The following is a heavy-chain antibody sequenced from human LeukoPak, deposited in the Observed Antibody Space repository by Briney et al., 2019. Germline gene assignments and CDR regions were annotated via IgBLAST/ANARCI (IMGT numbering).Heavy chain of an antibody. CDR2: IYSGGST. Sequence: GGSLRLSCAASGFTVSSNYMSWVRQAPGKGLEWVSVIYSGGSTYYADSVKGRFTISRHNSKNTLHLQMNSLRAEDTAVYYCARDRIAAAGRDYYYYYGMDVWGQGTTVTVSS. V-gene: IGHV3-53*04. CDR3: ARDRIAAAGRDYYYYYGMDV. J-gene: IGHJ6*02. D-gene: IGHD6-13*01. CDR1: GFTVSSNY.